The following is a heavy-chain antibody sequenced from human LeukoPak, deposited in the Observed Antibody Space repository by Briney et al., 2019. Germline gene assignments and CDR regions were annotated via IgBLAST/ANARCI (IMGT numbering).Heavy chain of an antibody. CDR1: GGSISSSSYY. Sequence: SETLSLTCTVSGGSISSSSYYWGWIRQPPGKGLEWIGSIYYSGSTYYNPSLKSRVTISVDTSKNQFSLKLSSVTAADTAVYYCAREGSSGWYWNWFDPWGQGTLVTVSS. D-gene: IGHD6-19*01. CDR2: IYYSGST. CDR3: AREGSSGWYWNWFDP. J-gene: IGHJ5*02. V-gene: IGHV4-39*07.